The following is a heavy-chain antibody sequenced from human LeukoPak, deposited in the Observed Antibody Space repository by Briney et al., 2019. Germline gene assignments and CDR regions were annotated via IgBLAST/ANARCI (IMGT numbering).Heavy chain of an antibody. J-gene: IGHJ4*02. V-gene: IGHV3-30*02. CDR1: GSIFSTYG. CDR2: IRHDGSIK. CDR3: AKDSLADIDY. Sequence: GGSLRLSCAASGSIFSTYGMYWVRQAPGKGLEWVAFIRHDGSIKNYADSVKGRSTISRDNSKNTLYLQMNSLGAEDTAVYYCAKDSLADIDYWGQGTLVTVSS. D-gene: IGHD3-16*01.